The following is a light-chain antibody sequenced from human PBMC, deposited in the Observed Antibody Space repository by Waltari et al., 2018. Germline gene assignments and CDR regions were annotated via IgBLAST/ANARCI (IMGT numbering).Light chain of an antibody. Sequence: QSALTQPASVSGSPGQSITISCSGTDSYVGASHFVSWYQQHPGKAPHLIIYEVSNRPSGISNRFSASKSGNTASLTISGLQAEDEADYYCSSYTTSSAPGVFGTGTRVTVL. CDR3: SSYTTSSAPGV. CDR2: EVS. V-gene: IGLV2-14*01. J-gene: IGLJ1*01. CDR1: DSYVGASHF.